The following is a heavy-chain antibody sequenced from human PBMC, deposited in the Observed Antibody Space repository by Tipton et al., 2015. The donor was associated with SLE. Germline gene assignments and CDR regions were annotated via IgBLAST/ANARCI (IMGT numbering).Heavy chain of an antibody. CDR3: ARSMRVGSEDY. D-gene: IGHD6-19*01. CDR2: IYYSGST. V-gene: IGHV4-59*11. J-gene: IGHJ4*02. CDR1: GGSISSHY. Sequence: TLSLTCTVSGGSISSHYWSWIRQPPGKGLEWIGYIYYSGSTYYNPSPKSRVTISVDTSKNQFSLKLSSVTAADTAVYYCARSMRVGSEDYWGQGTLVTVSS.